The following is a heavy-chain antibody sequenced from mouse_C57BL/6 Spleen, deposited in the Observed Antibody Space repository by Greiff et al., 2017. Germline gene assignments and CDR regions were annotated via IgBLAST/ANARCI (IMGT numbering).Heavy chain of an antibody. D-gene: IGHD3-2*02. Sequence: DVKLVESGGGLVKPGGSLKLSCAASGFTFSSYAMSWVRQTPEKRLEWVATISDGGSYTYYPDNVKGRFTISRDNAKNNLYLQMSHLKSEDTAMYYCARAAQVYYFDYWGQGTTLTVSS. CDR1: GFTFSSYA. CDR2: ISDGGSYT. CDR3: ARAAQVYYFDY. J-gene: IGHJ2*01. V-gene: IGHV5-4*03.